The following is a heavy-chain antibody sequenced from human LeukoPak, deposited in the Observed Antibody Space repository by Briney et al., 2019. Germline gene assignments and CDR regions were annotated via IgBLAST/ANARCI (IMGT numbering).Heavy chain of an antibody. V-gene: IGHV1-46*01. Sequence: ASVKDSFKSSRYTFTIHYVHWLRQAPGQGLEWMALINPSGGSTTYAQKFQGRVTVTKDMSTSTVYMELSSLRSEDTAVYACGRDQLIWGQGTLVTVSS. CDR1: RYTFTIHY. J-gene: IGHJ4*02. CDR3: GRDQLI. CDR2: INPSGGST.